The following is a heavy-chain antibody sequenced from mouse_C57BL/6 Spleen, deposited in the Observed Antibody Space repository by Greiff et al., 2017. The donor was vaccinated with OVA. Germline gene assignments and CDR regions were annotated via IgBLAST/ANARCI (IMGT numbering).Heavy chain of an antibody. CDR2: IYPGGAYT. Sequence: VQLQPSGAELVRPGTSVKMSCKASGYTFTNYWIGWAKQRPGHGLEWIGDIYPGGAYTNYNEKLKAKATLTGDKASSTAYMQFSSLTSEDSAIYYCARRHYGSSYWYFDVWSTGTTVNVAS. J-gene: IGHJ1*03. CDR1: GYTFTNYW. CDR3: ARRHYGSSYWYFDV. D-gene: IGHD1-1*01. V-gene: IGHV1-63*01.